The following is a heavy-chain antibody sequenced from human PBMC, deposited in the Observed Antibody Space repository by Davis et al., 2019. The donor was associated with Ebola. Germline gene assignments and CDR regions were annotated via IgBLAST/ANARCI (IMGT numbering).Heavy chain of an antibody. J-gene: IGHJ3*02. D-gene: IGHD1-26*01. CDR1: GYTLKNYA. V-gene: IGHV1-18*01. CDR2: ISAYNGNT. Sequence: AASVKVSCKASGYTLKNYAISWVRQAPGQGLEWMGWISAYNGNTAYAQILQGRITMTTDTSTGTAYMELKSLRSDDTAVYFCARTSIVGTTTTASDIWGQGTMVTVSS. CDR3: ARTSIVGTTTTASDI.